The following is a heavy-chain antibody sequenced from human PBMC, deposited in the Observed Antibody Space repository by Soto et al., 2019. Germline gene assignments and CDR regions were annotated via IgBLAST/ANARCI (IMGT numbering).Heavy chain of an antibody. D-gene: IGHD5-12*01. Sequence: LLCPDPKSAVNKNRISRVRQAPGKGLEWVANIKRDGSEKYYVDSVKGRFTISRDNAKNSLYLQMNSLRADDTALYYCASLEWESSGYADFCGQGTLVT. CDR1: KSAVNKNR. V-gene: IGHV3-7*03. CDR3: ASLEWESSGYADF. CDR2: IKRDGSEK. J-gene: IGHJ4*02.